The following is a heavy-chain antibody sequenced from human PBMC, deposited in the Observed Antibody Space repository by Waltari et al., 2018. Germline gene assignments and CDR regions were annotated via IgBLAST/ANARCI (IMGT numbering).Heavy chain of an antibody. J-gene: IGHJ4*02. CDR1: GFTFSNYA. CDR2: ISNSGGST. V-gene: IGHV3-23*01. Sequence: EVQLLESGGGLVQPGGSLRLSCDTSGFTFSNYAMSWGRQAPGKGRGWVSAISNSGGSTWYAVSVKGRLTISRDNSKNKVFLQMDSLRAEDTAVYYCAREEKDNSGYRTTRFGYWGQGTLVTVSS. D-gene: IGHD5-12*01. CDR3: AREEKDNSGYRTTRFGY.